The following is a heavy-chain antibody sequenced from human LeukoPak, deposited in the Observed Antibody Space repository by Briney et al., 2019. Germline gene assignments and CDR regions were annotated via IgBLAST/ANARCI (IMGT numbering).Heavy chain of an antibody. CDR3: AGRGYSYGLIDY. J-gene: IGHJ4*02. Sequence: PSETLSLTCAVYGGSFSAYYWSWIRQPPGKGLQWIGEINHSRSTNYNPSLKSRVTISLDTSKNQFSLKLSSVTAADTAVYYCAGRGYSYGLIDYWGQGTLVTVSS. D-gene: IGHD5-18*01. CDR2: INHSRST. V-gene: IGHV4-34*01. CDR1: GGSFSAYY.